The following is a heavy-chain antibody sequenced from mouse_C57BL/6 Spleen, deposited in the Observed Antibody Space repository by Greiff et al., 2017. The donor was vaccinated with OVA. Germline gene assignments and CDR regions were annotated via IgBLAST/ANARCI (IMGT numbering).Heavy chain of an antibody. CDR2: IYARGGTT. J-gene: IGHJ4*01. CDR1: GYTFTSYG. V-gene: IGHV1-81*01. D-gene: IGHD1-1*01. CDR3: ARSSTTVAYAMDY. Sequence: VQLQQSGAELARPGASVKLSCKASGYTFTSYGISWVKQRTGQGLEWIGEIYARGGTTYYPEKFKGKATLSADKSYSTAYMELRSLTSEDSAVYCSARSSTTVAYAMDYWGQGTSVTVSS.